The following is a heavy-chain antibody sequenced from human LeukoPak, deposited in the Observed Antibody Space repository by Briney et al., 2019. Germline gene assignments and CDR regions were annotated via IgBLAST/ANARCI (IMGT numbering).Heavy chain of an antibody. CDR3: ARGRSTVVTPNYYYYYCMDV. CDR1: GGSISSSH. D-gene: IGHD4-23*01. CDR2: IHTSGGT. J-gene: IGHJ6*03. V-gene: IGHV4-4*09. Sequence: SETLSLTCTVSGGSISSSHWSWTRQPPGKGLEWIGNIHTSGGTNYSPSLKSRVTISLDTSRNQFSLKLSSVTAADTAVYYCARGRSTVVTPNYYYYYCMDVWGKGTTVTVSS.